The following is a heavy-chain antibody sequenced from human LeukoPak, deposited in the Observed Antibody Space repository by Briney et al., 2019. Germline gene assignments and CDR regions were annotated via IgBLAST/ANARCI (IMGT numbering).Heavy chain of an antibody. CDR3: AGDSGYPGY. Sequence: SETLSLTCAVYGGSFSGYYWCWIRQPPGKGLEWIGEINHSGSTNYNPSLKSRVTISVDTSKNQFSLKLSSVTAADTAVYYCAGDSGYPGYWGQGTLVTVSS. CDR1: GGSFSGYY. CDR2: INHSGST. V-gene: IGHV4-34*01. D-gene: IGHD5-12*01. J-gene: IGHJ4*02.